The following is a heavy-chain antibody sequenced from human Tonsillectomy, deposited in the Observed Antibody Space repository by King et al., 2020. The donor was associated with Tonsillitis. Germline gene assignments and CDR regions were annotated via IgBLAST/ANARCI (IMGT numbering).Heavy chain of an antibody. V-gene: IGHV3-23*04. CDR1: GFTFSSYA. Sequence: VQLVESGGGLVQPGGSLRLSCAASGFTFSSYAMSWVRQAPGKGLEWVSAISGSGGSTYYADSVKGRFTISRDNSKNTLYLQMNSLRAEDTAVYYCAKLPNPGIAVAGQFDYWGQGTLVTVSS. D-gene: IGHD6-19*01. J-gene: IGHJ4*02. CDR3: AKLPNPGIAVAGQFDY. CDR2: ISGSGGST.